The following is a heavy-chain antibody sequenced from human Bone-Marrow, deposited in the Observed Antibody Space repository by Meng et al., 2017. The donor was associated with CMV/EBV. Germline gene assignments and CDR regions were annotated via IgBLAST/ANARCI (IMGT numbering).Heavy chain of an antibody. V-gene: IGHV3-53*01. Sequence: SGFTVRSKYRSWVRQAPGKGLEWVSVIYSGGSTYYADSVKGRFTISRDNSKNTLYLQMNSLRAEDTAVYYCARSQEIAAAGPYYFDYWGQGTLVTVSS. CDR2: IYSGGST. CDR3: ARSQEIAAAGPYYFDY. D-gene: IGHD6-13*01. J-gene: IGHJ4*02. CDR1: GFTVRSKY.